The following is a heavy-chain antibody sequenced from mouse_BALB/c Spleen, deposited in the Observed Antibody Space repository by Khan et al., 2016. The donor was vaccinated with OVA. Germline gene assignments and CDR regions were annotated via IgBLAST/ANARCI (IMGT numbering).Heavy chain of an antibody. D-gene: IGHD2-4*01. J-gene: IGHJ3*01. CDR2: IWSGGST. V-gene: IGHV2-2*02. CDR3: ARNYDYGEGLAY. Sequence: QVQLKQSGSGLVQPSQSLSITCTVSGFSLTSYCVHWVRQSPGKGLEWLGGIWSGGSTDYNAAFITRLSTIKDNSKSQAFFKMNSLQATDTAIYYCARNYDYGEGLAYWGQGTLVNVSA. CDR1: GFSLTSYC.